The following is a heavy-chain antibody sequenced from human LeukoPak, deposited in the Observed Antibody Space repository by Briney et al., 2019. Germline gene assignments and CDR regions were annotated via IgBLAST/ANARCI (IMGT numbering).Heavy chain of an antibody. J-gene: IGHJ4*02. CDR1: GGSINSYY. CDR2: IYYTGST. Sequence: SEALSLTCTVSGGSINSYYWSWIWQPPGKGLEWLGNIYYTGSTNYNPSLKSRITISIDTSKNQFSLKLSSVTAADTAVYYCARVSYGLLSYFFDYWGQGTLLTVSS. D-gene: IGHD4-17*01. CDR3: ARVSYGLLSYFFDY. V-gene: IGHV4-59*01.